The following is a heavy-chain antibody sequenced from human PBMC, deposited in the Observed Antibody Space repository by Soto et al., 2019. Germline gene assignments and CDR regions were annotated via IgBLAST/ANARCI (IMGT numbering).Heavy chain of an antibody. J-gene: IGHJ1*01. Sequence: EMQLLESGGGLVQPEGSLRLSCEASGFTFSSYAMSWVRQAPGKGLEWVSGISGGGGTTYYADSVKGRFTISRDNSKNTLYLQVNSLIAEDTAVYYCANDQAAGGTISSYFQDRGQGTLVTVSS. V-gene: IGHV3-23*01. CDR1: GFTFSSYA. CDR3: ANDQAAGGTISSYFQD. CDR2: ISGGGGTT. D-gene: IGHD6-13*01.